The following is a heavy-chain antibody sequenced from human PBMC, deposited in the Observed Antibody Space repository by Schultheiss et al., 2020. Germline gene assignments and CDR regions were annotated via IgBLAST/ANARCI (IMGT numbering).Heavy chain of an antibody. D-gene: IGHD3/OR15-3a*01. CDR1: GGSFSGQY. J-gene: IGHJ4*02. V-gene: IGHV4-34*10. CDR3: ARLDKTSRGASDY. Sequence: SETLSLTCGVYGGSFSGQYWSWIRQHPGKGLEWIGYIYYSGSTYYNPSLKSRITISVDTSKNQFFLKLSSVTAADTAVYYCARLDKTSRGASDYWGQGTLVTVSS. CDR2: IYYSGST.